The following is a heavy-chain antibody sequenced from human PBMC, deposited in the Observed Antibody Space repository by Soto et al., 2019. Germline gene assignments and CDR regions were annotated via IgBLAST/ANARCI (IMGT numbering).Heavy chain of an antibody. V-gene: IGHV3-23*01. Sequence: EVQLLESGGGLVQPGGSLRLSCAGSGYSFNNYAMSWVRQAPGKGLEWVSAISGSGRDTYYTDSVKGRFTISRDNSKNTLNLQMNSLRAEDTAVFYCAKGEYTMSSPDSWGQGTLVTVSS. D-gene: IGHD6-6*01. CDR2: ISGSGRDT. CDR1: GYSFNNYA. J-gene: IGHJ4*02. CDR3: AKGEYTMSSPDS.